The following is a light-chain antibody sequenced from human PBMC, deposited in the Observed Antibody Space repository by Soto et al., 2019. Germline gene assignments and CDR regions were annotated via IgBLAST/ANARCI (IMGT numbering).Light chain of an antibody. CDR2: EGN. V-gene: IGLV2-14*02. CDR3: SSYTSSSTRV. Sequence: QSALTQPASVSGSPGESITISCTGTSSDVGTYNLVTWYQQHPGRVPKLILYEGNKRPSGVSSRFSASKSGDTASLTISGLQAEDEADYYCSSYTSSSTRVFGTGTKVTVL. CDR1: SSDVGTYNL. J-gene: IGLJ1*01.